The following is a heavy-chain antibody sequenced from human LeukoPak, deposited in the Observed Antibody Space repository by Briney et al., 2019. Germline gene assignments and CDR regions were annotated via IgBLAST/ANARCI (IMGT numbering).Heavy chain of an antibody. CDR2: ISSSSSYI. CDR1: GFTFSSYS. V-gene: IGHV3-21*01. Sequence: GGSLRLSCAASGFTFSSYSMNWVRQAPGKGLEWVSSISSSSSYIYYADSVKGRFTISRDNAKNSLYLQMNSLRAEDTAVYYCARGGVYSYGQYYYYGTDVWGNGTTVTVSS. CDR3: ARGGVYSYGQYYYYGTDV. D-gene: IGHD5-18*01. J-gene: IGHJ6*04.